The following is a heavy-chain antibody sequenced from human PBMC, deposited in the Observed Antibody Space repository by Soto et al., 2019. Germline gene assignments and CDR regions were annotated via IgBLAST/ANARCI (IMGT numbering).Heavy chain of an antibody. CDR3: AREFLTTVTTSWFDP. CDR1: GGTFSSYT. CDR2: IIPILGIA. J-gene: IGHJ5*02. D-gene: IGHD4-17*01. Sequence: QVQLVQSGAEVKKPGSSVKVSCKASGGTFSSYTISWVRQAPGQGLEWMGRIIPILGIANYAQKFQGRVTSTADKSTSTAYMELSSLRSEDTAVYYGAREFLTTVTTSWFDPWGQGTLVTVSS. V-gene: IGHV1-69*08.